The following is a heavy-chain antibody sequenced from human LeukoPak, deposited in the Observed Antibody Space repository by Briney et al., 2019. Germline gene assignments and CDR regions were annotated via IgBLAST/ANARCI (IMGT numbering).Heavy chain of an antibody. Sequence: GGSLRLSCAASGFTVSSNYMSWVRQAPGKGLEWVSAISGSGGSTYYADSVKGRFTISRDNSKNTLYLQMNSLRAEDTAVYYCAKVSYDSSGFWFDPWGQGTLVTVSS. CDR2: ISGSGGST. CDR3: AKVSYDSSGFWFDP. J-gene: IGHJ5*02. V-gene: IGHV3-23*01. CDR1: GFTVSSNY. D-gene: IGHD3-22*01.